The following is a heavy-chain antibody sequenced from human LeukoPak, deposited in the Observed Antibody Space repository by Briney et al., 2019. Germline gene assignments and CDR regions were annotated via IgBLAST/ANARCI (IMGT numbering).Heavy chain of an antibody. CDR2: IKSKPVGGTI. Sequence: GGSLRLSCAGSGFTFSNAWMNWVRQAPGRGLEWVGRIKSKPVGGTIDYAAPVKGRFTIARDDSKNTVYLQMSSLETEDTAVYYCATGGYYFGFWGQGTLVTVSS. J-gene: IGHJ4*02. D-gene: IGHD3-16*01. CDR1: GFTFSNAW. CDR3: ATGGYYFGF. V-gene: IGHV3-15*01.